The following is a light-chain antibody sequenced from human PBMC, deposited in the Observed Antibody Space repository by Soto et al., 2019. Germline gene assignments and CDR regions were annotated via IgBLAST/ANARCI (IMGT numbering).Light chain of an antibody. CDR3: QQYQSPPWT. CDR1: QSISTW. Sequence: DIQITQSPSTLSAYVGDSVTITFRASQSISTWLAWYQHKPGKAPNLLIYKASSLESGVPSRFSGSGSGTDFTLTISSLQPDDFATYSCQQYQSPPWTFGKGTKVDIK. CDR2: KAS. J-gene: IGKJ1*01. V-gene: IGKV1-5*03.